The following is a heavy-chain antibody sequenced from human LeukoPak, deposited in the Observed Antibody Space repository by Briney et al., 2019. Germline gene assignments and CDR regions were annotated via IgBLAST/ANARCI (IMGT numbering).Heavy chain of an antibody. D-gene: IGHD4-17*01. CDR2: ISGSGGST. CDR3: AKDSLTTVTTGPGFDY. Sequence: GGSLRLSCAVSGITLSNYGMSWVRQAPGKGLEWVSAISGSGGSTYYADSVKGRFTISRDNSKNTLYLQMNSLRAEDTAVYYCAKDSLTTVTTGPGFDYWGQGTLVTVSS. J-gene: IGHJ4*02. CDR1: GITLSNYG. V-gene: IGHV3-23*01.